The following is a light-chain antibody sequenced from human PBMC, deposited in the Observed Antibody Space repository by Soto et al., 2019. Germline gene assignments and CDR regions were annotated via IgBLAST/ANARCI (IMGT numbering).Light chain of an antibody. V-gene: IGKV1-16*01. Sequence: DIQMTQSPSSLSASVGDRVTITCRASQGISNYLVWLQQKPGKAPESLIYAISTLESGVPSRFSGSGSASDFTLTISGLQPEDFGTYYCQQYMTYPITFGQGTRLDIK. CDR2: AIS. CDR1: QGISNY. J-gene: IGKJ5*01. CDR3: QQYMTYPIT.